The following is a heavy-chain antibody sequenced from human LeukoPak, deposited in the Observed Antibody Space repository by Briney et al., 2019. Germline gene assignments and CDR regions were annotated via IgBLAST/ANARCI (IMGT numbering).Heavy chain of an antibody. CDR3: ARAAAAGRDTPFDY. Sequence: SETLSLTCTVSGGSISSGGYYWSWIRQHPGKGLEWIGYIYYSGSTYYNPSLKSRVTISVDTSKNQFSLKLSSVTAADTAVYYCARAAAAGRDTPFDYWGQGTLVTVSS. CDR1: GGSISSGGYY. CDR2: IYYSGST. D-gene: IGHD6-13*01. J-gene: IGHJ4*02. V-gene: IGHV4-31*03.